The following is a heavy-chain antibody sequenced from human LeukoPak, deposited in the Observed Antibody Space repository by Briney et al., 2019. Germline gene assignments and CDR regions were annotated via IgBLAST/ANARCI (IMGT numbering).Heavy chain of an antibody. CDR2: INRGEST. D-gene: IGHD2-2*01. V-gene: IGHV4-34*01. J-gene: IGHJ4*02. CDR3: AKSGPLGSCSSTSCPPHYSY. CDR1: GASFSGYY. Sequence: PSETLSLTCAVYGASFSGYYWSWIRQTPGKGLEWIGEINRGESTNYNPSLKRRVTISADTSKRQFSLKLTSVTAADTAVYYCAKSGPLGSCSSTSCPPHYSYWGQGTLVTVSS.